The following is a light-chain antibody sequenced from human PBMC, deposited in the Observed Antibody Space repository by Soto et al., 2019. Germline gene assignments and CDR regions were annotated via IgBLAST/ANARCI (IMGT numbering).Light chain of an antibody. CDR3: HQSYTTPLT. CDR1: QSIRND. J-gene: IGKJ4*01. CDR2: DAS. V-gene: IGKV1-39*01. Sequence: IQMTQSPSALAASVGDRVTISCRASQSIRNDLNWYQQKPGKAPKVLIYDASSLQSGVPSRFSGSGFGTDSTLTVSSLQPEDIATYYCHQSYTTPLTVGGGTKVDI.